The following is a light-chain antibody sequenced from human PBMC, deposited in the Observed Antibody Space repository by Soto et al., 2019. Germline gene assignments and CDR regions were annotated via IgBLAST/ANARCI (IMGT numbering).Light chain of an antibody. Sequence: DIQMTQSPSTLSASVGDTGTVTCRASQSVSGWLAWYQQKPGEAPKLLIYKASSLESGVPSRFSGSGSGTEFTLTISSLQPDDFATYYCQQYNSYSWTFGQGTKVDIK. CDR2: KAS. CDR1: QSVSGW. CDR3: QQYNSYSWT. J-gene: IGKJ1*01. V-gene: IGKV1-5*03.